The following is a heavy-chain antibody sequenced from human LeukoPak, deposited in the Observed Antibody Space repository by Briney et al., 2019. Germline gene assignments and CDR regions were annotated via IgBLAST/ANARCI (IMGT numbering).Heavy chain of an antibody. CDR2: INHSGST. V-gene: IGHV4-34*01. D-gene: IGHD6-13*01. CDR3: ASSWGFTYDRQNWFDP. Sequence: PSETLSLTCAVYGGSLSGCYWSGIRQPPGKGLEGIGEINHSGSTNYNPSLKSRVTISVDTSKNQFSLKLSSVTAADTAVYYCASSWGFTYDRQNWFDPWGQGTLVTVSS. J-gene: IGHJ5*02. CDR1: GGSLSGCY.